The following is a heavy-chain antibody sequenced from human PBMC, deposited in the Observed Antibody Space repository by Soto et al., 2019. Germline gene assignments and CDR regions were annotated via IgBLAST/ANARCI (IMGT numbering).Heavy chain of an antibody. CDR2: ISYDGSNK. J-gene: IGHJ3*02. V-gene: IGHV3-30*18. Sequence: GSLRLSCAASGFTFSSYGMHWVRQAPGKGLEWVAVISYDGSNKYYADSVKGRFTISRDNSKNTLYLQMNSLRAEDTAVYYCANRPFDIWGQGTMVTVSS. CDR1: GFTFSSYG. CDR3: ANRPFDI.